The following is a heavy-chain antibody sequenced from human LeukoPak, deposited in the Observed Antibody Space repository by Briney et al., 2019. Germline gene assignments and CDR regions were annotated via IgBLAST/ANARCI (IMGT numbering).Heavy chain of an antibody. CDR1: GYAFTRLY. CDR3: ARVPKRSLSWFDP. CDR2: INPSGSST. D-gene: IGHD3-10*01. Sequence: GASVNVSCKASGYAFTRLYMHWVRQAPGQGLEWMGLINPSGSSTIYAQKFQGRVTITADESTSTAYMEVSSLRSEDTPVYYCARVPKRSLSWFDPWGQGTLVTVSS. V-gene: IGHV1-46*01. J-gene: IGHJ5*02.